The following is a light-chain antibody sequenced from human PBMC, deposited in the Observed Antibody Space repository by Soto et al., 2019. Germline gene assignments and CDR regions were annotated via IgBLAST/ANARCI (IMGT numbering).Light chain of an antibody. CDR1: SSDVGGYNY. V-gene: IGLV2-14*01. J-gene: IGLJ1*01. Sequence: QSALTQPASVSGSPGQSITISCTGTSSDVGGYNYVSWYQQHPGKAPKLMIYEVSNRPSGVSNRFSGSKSGNTASLTISGLQAEDEADYYCSSHAGANYPFVFGTGTKLTVL. CDR3: SSHAGANYPFV. CDR2: EVS.